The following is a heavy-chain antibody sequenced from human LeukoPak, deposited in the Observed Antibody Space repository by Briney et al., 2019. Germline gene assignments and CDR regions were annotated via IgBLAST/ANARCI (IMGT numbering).Heavy chain of an antibody. CDR3: ARDRREGSGSYTTSSY. J-gene: IGHJ4*02. V-gene: IGHV1-69*05. CDR1: GGTFSSYA. Sequence: GASVKVSCKASGGTFSSYAISWVRQAPGQGLEWMGGIIPIFGTANYAQKFQGRVTITTDESTSTAYMELRSLRSDDTAVYYCARDRREGSGSYTTSSYWGQGTLVTVSS. D-gene: IGHD3-10*01. CDR2: IIPIFGTA.